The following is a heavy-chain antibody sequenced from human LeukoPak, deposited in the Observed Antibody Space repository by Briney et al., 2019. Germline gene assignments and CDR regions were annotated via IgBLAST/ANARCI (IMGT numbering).Heavy chain of an antibody. V-gene: IGHV1-24*01. Sequence: ASVKVSCKVSGYTLTELSMHWVRQAPGKGLEWMGGFDPEDGETIYAQKFQGRVTMTEDTSTDTAYMELSSLRSEDTAVYYCATVAYCGGDCYRVPYYFDYWGQGTLVTVSS. D-gene: IGHD2-21*02. CDR3: ATVAYCGGDCYRVPYYFDY. CDR2: FDPEDGET. CDR1: GYTLTELS. J-gene: IGHJ4*02.